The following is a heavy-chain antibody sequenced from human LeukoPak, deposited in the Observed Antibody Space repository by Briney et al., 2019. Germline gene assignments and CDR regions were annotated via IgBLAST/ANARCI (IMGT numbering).Heavy chain of an antibody. CDR1: GFTFSSYG. Sequence: GGSLRLSCAASGFTFSSYGMSWVRQAPGKGLEWVSAISGSGGSTYYADSVKGRFTISRDNSKNTLYLQMNSLRAEDTAVYYCAREGYYYDSSGYYSTFDYWGQGTLVTVSS. D-gene: IGHD3-22*01. CDR2: ISGSGGST. J-gene: IGHJ4*02. V-gene: IGHV3-23*01. CDR3: AREGYYYDSSGYYSTFDY.